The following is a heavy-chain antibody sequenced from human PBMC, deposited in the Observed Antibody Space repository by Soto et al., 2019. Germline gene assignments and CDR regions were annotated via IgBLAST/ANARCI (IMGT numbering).Heavy chain of an antibody. J-gene: IGHJ5*02. CDR1: EFTFSNYA. CDR2: ISASGAAT. V-gene: IGHV3-23*01. Sequence: VGSLRLSCTASEFTFSNYAMSWVRQAPGKGLEWVSAISASGAATYYVDSVKGRFTISRDNSKNTLYVQMNSLRAEDTGVYYCARCAVLSTTSGGWCNWFDPRGQGTLVTV. CDR3: ARCAVLSTTSGGWCNWFDP. D-gene: IGHD2-21*01.